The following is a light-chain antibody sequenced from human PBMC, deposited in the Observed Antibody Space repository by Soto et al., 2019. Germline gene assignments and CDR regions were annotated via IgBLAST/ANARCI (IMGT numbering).Light chain of an antibody. Sequence: DIQMTQSPSSLSASVGDRVTITCRASQGLRNVLGWYQHKPGKAPKRLIYATSSLRRGVRSRVSGSGSGTDFTLTTRSLQPEAFATYSCLQHNSYPLTLGGGTKV. CDR2: ATS. CDR3: LQHNSYPLT. CDR1: QGLRNV. J-gene: IGKJ4*01. V-gene: IGKV1-17*01.